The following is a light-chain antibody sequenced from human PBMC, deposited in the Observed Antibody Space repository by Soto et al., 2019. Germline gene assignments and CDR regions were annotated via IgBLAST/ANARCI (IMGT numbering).Light chain of an antibody. V-gene: IGKV3-20*01. CDR3: QQYGKSRFI. CDR2: GAS. CDR1: QSVSSNY. Sequence: EIVLTQSPCTLSLSPGERATLSCRASQSVSSNYLAWYQQKPGQAPRLLIYGASSRATGIPDRFSGSGSGTDFTLTISRLEPEDFAVYYCQQYGKSRFIFGPGTKVDIK. J-gene: IGKJ3*01.